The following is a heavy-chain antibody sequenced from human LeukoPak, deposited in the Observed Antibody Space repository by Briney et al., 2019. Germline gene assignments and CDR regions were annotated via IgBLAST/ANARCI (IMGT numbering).Heavy chain of an antibody. CDR1: GDSVTSDGYY. CDR2: ISNSGTA. Sequence: SETLSLTCSVSGDSVTSDGYYWTSIRQHPDKGLEWIGYISNSGTASYNPSLESRVSISVDTSYNQFSLRLNSVTAADTAVYYCARDVVVTSSPDAFDIWGQGTMVIVSS. D-gene: IGHD2-21*02. CDR3: ARDVVVTSSPDAFDI. J-gene: IGHJ3*02. V-gene: IGHV4-31*03.